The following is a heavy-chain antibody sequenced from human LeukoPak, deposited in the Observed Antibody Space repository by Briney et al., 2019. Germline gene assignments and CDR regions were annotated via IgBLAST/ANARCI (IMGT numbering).Heavy chain of an antibody. CDR3: ARAARSGYYLY. D-gene: IGHD3-22*01. J-gene: IGHJ4*02. CDR1: GGSFSGYY. CDR2: INHSGST. Sequence: SETLSLTCAVYGGSFSGYYWSWIRQPPGKGLEWIGEINHSGSTNCNPSLKSRVTISVDTSKNQFSLKLSSVTAADTAVYYCARAARSGYYLYWGQGTLVTVSS. V-gene: IGHV4-34*01.